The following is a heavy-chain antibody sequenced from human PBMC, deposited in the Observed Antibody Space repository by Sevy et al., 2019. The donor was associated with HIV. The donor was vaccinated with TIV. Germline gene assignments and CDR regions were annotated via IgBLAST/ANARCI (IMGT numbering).Heavy chain of an antibody. J-gene: IGHJ6*02. V-gene: IGHV3-30*18. CDR2: IGYDGSDK. D-gene: IGHD1-26*01. CDR3: AKERGGSYIPYFYGMDV. Sequence: GGSLRLSCIASGFTFRNYGIHWVRQAPGKGLDWVAVIGYDGSDKYYADSVKGRFTISRDNSKNTLFLQMNSLRVEDTAVYYCAKERGGSYIPYFYGMDVWVQGTAVTVSS. CDR1: GFTFRNYG.